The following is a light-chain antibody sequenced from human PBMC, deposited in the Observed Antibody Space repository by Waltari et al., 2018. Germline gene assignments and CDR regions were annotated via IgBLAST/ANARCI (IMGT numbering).Light chain of an antibody. J-gene: IGKJ4*01. V-gene: IGKV3-11*01. CDR2: DAS. Sequence: EIVLTQSPATLSLSPGARATLPCRASQSVSSYLAWYQQKPGQAPRLPIYDASNRATGIPARFSGSGSGTDFTLTISSLEPEDFAVYYCQQRYNWPPLTFGGGTKVEIK. CDR3: QQRYNWPPLT. CDR1: QSVSSY.